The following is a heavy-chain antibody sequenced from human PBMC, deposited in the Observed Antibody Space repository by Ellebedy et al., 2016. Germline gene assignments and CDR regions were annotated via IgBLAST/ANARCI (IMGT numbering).Heavy chain of an antibody. CDR2: ISGIGTIT. V-gene: IGHV3-23*01. CDR1: GFPFSTYA. Sequence: GESLKISXAASGFPFSTYAMGWVRQAPGKGLEWVSAISGIGTITYYADSVKGRFTISRDTAKTTQYLQMNSLRAEDTAVYYCAKSRHSAAYCGGACYYDDAFDMWGQGTMVTVSS. CDR3: AKSRHSAAYCGGACYYDDAFDM. J-gene: IGHJ3*02. D-gene: IGHD2-21*02.